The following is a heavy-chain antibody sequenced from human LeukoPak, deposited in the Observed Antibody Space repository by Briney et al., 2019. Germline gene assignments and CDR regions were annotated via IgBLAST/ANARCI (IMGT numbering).Heavy chain of an antibody. Sequence: RAAGSLSFSGAGSGFTFSSYWMSWVRQAPGKGLEWVANIKQDGSEKYYVDSVKGRLTISRDNAKNSLYLQMNSLRAEDTAVYCCARVSGAAAGGSNDYWGQGTLVTVSS. J-gene: IGHJ4*02. V-gene: IGHV3-7*01. CDR3: ARVSGAAAGGSNDY. CDR2: IKQDGSEK. D-gene: IGHD6-13*01. CDR1: GFTFSSYW.